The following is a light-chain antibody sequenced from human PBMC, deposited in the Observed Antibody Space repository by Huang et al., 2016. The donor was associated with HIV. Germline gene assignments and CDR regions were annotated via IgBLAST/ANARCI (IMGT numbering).Light chain of an antibody. CDR2: DAS. J-gene: IGKJ4*01. CDR3: QQRSSWPRVT. CDR1: QSVSRC. V-gene: IGKV3-11*01. Sequence: EIVLTQSPATLSLSPGERATLSCRASQSVSRCLAWYQQKAGQAPRLLIYDASNRTIDIPARFSGSGSGKEFSLTISSLEPEDFAVYYYQQRSSWPRVTFGGGTKVELK.